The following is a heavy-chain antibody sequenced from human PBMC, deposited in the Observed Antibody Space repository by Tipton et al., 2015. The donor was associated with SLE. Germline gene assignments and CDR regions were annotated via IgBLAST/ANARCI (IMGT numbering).Heavy chain of an antibody. V-gene: IGHV4-61*02. CDR2: VYATGST. CDR3: ARVQRGPRSFDL. CDR1: GGSITSGSYY. J-gene: IGHJ2*01. Sequence: TLSLTCTVSGGSITSGSYYWSWIRQPAGKGLEWIGRVYATGSTYYKPSLKSRVTISLDSSKNQISLKLSSVSAADTAVYYCARVQRGPRSFDLWGRGTLVTVSS. D-gene: IGHD1-1*01.